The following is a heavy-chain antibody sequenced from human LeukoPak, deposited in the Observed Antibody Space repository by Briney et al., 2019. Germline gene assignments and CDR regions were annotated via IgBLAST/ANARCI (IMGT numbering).Heavy chain of an antibody. CDR1: GFTFSSYS. CDR3: AREGLRYGDYEY. J-gene: IGHJ4*02. D-gene: IGHD4-17*01. V-gene: IGHV3-21*01. Sequence: PGGSLGLSCAASGFTFSSYSMNWVRQAPGKGLEWVSSISSSSSYIYYADSVKGRFTISRDNAKNSLYLQMNSLRAEDTAVYYCAREGLRYGDYEYWGQGTLVTASS. CDR2: ISSSSSYI.